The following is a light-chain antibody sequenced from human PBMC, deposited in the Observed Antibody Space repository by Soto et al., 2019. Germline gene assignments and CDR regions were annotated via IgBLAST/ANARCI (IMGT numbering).Light chain of an antibody. CDR1: QSVSSSY. CDR2: GAS. J-gene: IGKJ1*01. Sequence: LVLPRSTGTLSLSPFSISAFFFLCSQSVSSSYLAWYQQKPGQAPRLLIYGASSRATGIPDRFSGSGSGTDFTLTISRLEPEDFAVYYCQQYGSSPRTFGKGTKVDIK. CDR3: QQYGSSPRT. V-gene: IGKV3-20*01.